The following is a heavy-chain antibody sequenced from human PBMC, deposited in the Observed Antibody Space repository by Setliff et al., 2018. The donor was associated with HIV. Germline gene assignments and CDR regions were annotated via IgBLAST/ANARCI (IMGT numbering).Heavy chain of an antibody. D-gene: IGHD2-2*01. CDR2: VCCSGST. CDR1: ADSISSHF. CDR3: ARTRGRALLSYYFDS. J-gene: IGHJ4*02. V-gene: IGHV4-59*11. Sequence: KASETLSLTCTVSADSISSHFCSWIRQPPGKGLEWIGSVCCSGSTKYNPSLKSRLTTSLDTSKRQFSLILSSVTAADTAVYYCARTRGRALLSYYFDSWGQGRLVTVSS.